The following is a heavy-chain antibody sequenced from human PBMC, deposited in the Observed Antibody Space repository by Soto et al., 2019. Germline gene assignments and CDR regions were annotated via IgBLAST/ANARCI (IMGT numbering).Heavy chain of an antibody. CDR2: IIPIFGTA. Sequence: QVQLVQSGAEVKKPGSSVKVSCKASGGTFSSYAISWVRQAPGQGLEWMGGIIPIFGTANYAQKFLGRVTITADESTSTAYMELSSLRSEDTAVYYCADNPYYDFWSGSHAGYYGMDVWGQGTTVTVSS. V-gene: IGHV1-69*01. J-gene: IGHJ6*02. CDR1: GGTFSSYA. D-gene: IGHD3-3*01. CDR3: ADNPYYDFWSGSHAGYYGMDV.